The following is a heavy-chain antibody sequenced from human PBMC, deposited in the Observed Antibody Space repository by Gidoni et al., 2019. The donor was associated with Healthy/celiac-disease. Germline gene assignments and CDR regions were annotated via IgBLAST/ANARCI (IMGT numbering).Heavy chain of an antibody. J-gene: IGHJ6*03. CDR1: GCTFSSDA. Sequence: EVQLLESGGGLVQPGGSRRLSGAAAGCTFSSDAMSWVRQAPGKGLEWVSAISGSGGSPYYADSVKGRFTISRDNSKNTLYLQMNSLRAEDTAVYYCAKEGYSYGYYYYYMDVWGKGTTVTVSS. V-gene: IGHV3-23*01. CDR2: ISGSGGSP. CDR3: AKEGYSYGYYYYYMDV. D-gene: IGHD5-18*01.